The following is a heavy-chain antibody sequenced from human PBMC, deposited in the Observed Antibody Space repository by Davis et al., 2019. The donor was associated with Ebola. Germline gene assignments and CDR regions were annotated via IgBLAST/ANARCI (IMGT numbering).Heavy chain of an antibody. V-gene: IGHV3-23*01. CDR3: AKFDCSGGSCYSLDY. D-gene: IGHD2-15*01. J-gene: IGHJ4*02. Sequence: GESLKISCAASGFTFSSHAMSWVRHAPGKGLEWVSGISGSGKDTYCADSLKGRFTISRDNSKNTLYLQMNSLRAEDSAVYYCAKFDCSGGSCYSLDYWGQGILVTVSS. CDR1: GFTFSSHA. CDR2: ISGSGKDT.